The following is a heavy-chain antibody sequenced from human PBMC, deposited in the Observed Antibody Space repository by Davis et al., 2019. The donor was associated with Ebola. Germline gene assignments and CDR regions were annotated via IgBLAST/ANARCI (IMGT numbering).Heavy chain of an antibody. J-gene: IGHJ4*02. CDR2: ISSSGSTI. D-gene: IGHD5-12*01. V-gene: IGHV3-11*01. Sequence: GESLKISCAASGFTFSDYYMSWIRQAPGKGLEWVSYISSSGSTIYYADSVKGRFTISRDNAKNSLYLQMNSLRAEDTAVYYCARQEEWLNYYFDYWGQGTLVTVSS. CDR3: ARQEEWLNYYFDY. CDR1: GFTFSDYY.